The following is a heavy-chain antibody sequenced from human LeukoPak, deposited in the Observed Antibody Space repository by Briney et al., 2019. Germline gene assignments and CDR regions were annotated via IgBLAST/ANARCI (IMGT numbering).Heavy chain of an antibody. J-gene: IGHJ5*02. CDR1: GFTFSSYE. V-gene: IGHV3-48*03. CDR3: VIFGTPVRGSSSCWFDP. Sequence: GGSLRLSCAASGFTFSSYEMNWVRQAPGKGLERISYISTSGSTTYYADSVKRRFTITRDNPKNSLYLQMNSLRPEDTPIYHCVIFGTPVRGSSSCWFDPWGQGTLVTVSS. D-gene: IGHD6-13*01. CDR2: ISTSGSTT.